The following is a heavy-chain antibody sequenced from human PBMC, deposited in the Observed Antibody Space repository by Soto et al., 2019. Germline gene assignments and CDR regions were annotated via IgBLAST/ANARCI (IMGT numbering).Heavy chain of an antibody. V-gene: IGHV3-23*01. D-gene: IGHD1-26*01. Sequence: EVQLLESGGGLVQPGGSLRLSCVVSGFTFGSYAMSWVRQAPGKGLEWVSAISGSGGTTYYADSVMGRFTISRDNSNNTLYLQVNLLRADDTAVYYCAKEGVNSGSLSFDYWGQGTLVTVSS. CDR2: ISGSGGTT. J-gene: IGHJ4*02. CDR3: AKEGVNSGSLSFDY. CDR1: GFTFGSYA.